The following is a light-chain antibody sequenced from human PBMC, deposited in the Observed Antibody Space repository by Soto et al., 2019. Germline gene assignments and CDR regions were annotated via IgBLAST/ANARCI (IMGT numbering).Light chain of an antibody. CDR1: QDIHNY. V-gene: IGKV1-8*01. CDR3: QHSYNSPWT. Sequence: AVLLTQSPSSFSASTGDRATITCRASQDIHNYLAWYQQVPGKAPKLLLYAASILQTGVPSRFSGSGSGTDFTLPIDGLQSEDFATYFCQHSYNSPWTFGQGTTVE. CDR2: AAS. J-gene: IGKJ1*01.